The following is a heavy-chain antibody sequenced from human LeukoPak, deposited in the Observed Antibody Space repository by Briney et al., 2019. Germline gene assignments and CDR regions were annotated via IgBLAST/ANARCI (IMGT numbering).Heavy chain of an antibody. Sequence: GGSLRLSCAASGFTFSSYWMSWVRQAPGKGLEWVANIKQDGSEKYYVDSVKGRFTISRDNAKNSVFLQMNSLRAEDTAVYYCARDGGGWTFFDYWGQGTPVTVPS. CDR3: ARDGGGWTFFDY. J-gene: IGHJ4*02. D-gene: IGHD6-19*01. V-gene: IGHV3-7*04. CDR2: IKQDGSEK. CDR1: GFTFSSYW.